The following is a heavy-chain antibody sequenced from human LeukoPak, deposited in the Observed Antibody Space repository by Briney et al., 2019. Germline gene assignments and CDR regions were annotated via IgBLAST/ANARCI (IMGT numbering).Heavy chain of an antibody. Sequence: SQTLSLTCTVSDGSISSSDYYWTWIRQPPGKGLEWIVYIYSSGSTYYNPSLKSRVTISVYRSKNQFSLKLSSVTAADTAVYYCASIAAAGTSDDDAFDIWGQGTMVTVSS. J-gene: IGHJ3*02. CDR1: DGSISSSDYY. D-gene: IGHD6-13*01. CDR3: ASIAAAGTSDDDAFDI. V-gene: IGHV4-30-4*01. CDR2: IYSSGST.